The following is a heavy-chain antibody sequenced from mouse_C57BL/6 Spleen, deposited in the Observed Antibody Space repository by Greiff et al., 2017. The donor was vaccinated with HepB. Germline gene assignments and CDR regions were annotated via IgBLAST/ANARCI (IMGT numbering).Heavy chain of an antibody. J-gene: IGHJ4*01. CDR2: INPGSGGT. V-gene: IGHV1-54*01. Sequence: VQLKQSGAELVRPGTSVKVSCKASGYAFTNYLIEWVKQRPGQGLEWIGVINPGSGGTNYNEKFKGKATLTADKSSSTAYMQLSSLTSEDSAVYFCARGSYDAMDYWGQGTSVTVSS. CDR1: GYAFTNYL. D-gene: IGHD1-1*02. CDR3: ARGSYDAMDY.